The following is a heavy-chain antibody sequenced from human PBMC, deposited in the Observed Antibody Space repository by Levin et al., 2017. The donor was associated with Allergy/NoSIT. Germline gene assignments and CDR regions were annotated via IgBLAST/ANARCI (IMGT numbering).Heavy chain of an antibody. CDR3: ARGAYYGSGSSLLGGDY. J-gene: IGHJ4*02. CDR2: INHSGST. CDR1: GGSFSGYY. V-gene: IGHV4-34*01. Sequence: PGGSLRLSCAVYGGSFSGYYWSWIRQPPGKGLEWIGEINHSGSTNYNPSLKSRVTISVDTSKNQFSLKLSSVTAADTAVYYCARGAYYGSGSSLLGGDYWGQGTLVTVSS. D-gene: IGHD3-10*01.